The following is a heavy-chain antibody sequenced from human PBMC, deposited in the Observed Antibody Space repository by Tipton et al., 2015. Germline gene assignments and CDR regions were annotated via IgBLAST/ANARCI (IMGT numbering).Heavy chain of an antibody. CDR1: GGSISSGDHS. J-gene: IGHJ4*02. V-gene: IGHV4-30-2*03. Sequence: TLSLTCIVSGGSISSGDHSWNWIRQPPGKGLEWVGSIYYSGSTYYNPSLKSRVTISVDTSKNQFSLKLNSVTAADTAVYYCATQYVDYDYWGQGTLVTVSS. CDR3: ATQYVDYDY. CDR2: IYYSGST. D-gene: IGHD3-9*01.